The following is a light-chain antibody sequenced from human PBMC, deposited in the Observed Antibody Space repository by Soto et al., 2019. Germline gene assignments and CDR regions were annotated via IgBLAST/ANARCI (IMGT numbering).Light chain of an antibody. CDR1: HDIGNS. J-gene: IGKJ3*01. V-gene: IGKV1-33*01. CDR2: DAY. Sequence: IQMTQSPPSLSASVGDRVTLTCQASHDIGNSLNWYQDKPGQAPKLVIYDAYNLETGVPSTFSGGGYGTHFTFTISSLRPEDVGTYYCQKSDHLPLFGPGTKVDIK. CDR3: QKSDHLPL.